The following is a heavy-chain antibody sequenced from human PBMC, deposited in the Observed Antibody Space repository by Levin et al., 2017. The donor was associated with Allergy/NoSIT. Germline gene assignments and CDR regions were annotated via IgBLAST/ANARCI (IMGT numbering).Heavy chain of an antibody. CDR2: IYYTGST. CDR1: GDSVSSESYY. D-gene: IGHD6-19*01. Sequence: SETLSLTCTVSGDSVSSESYYWSWIRQPPGKGLEWIGYIYYTGSTNYNPSLKSRVTISIDTSNNQLSLKLSSVTAADTAVYYCASHPRLNSDWQALDYWGPGTLVTVSS. J-gene: IGHJ4*02. CDR3: ASHPRLNSDWQALDY. V-gene: IGHV4-61*01.